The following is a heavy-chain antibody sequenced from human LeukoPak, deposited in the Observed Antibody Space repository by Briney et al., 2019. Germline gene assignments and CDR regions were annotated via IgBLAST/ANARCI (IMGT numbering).Heavy chain of an antibody. V-gene: IGHV4-34*01. D-gene: IGHD4-11*01. J-gene: IGHJ4*02. CDR3: ARGVSTPSDTGNYGAGYYHFDN. CDR1: GGSLSNYQ. CDR2: INHVGSS. Sequence: SETLSLTCAVYGGSLSNYQWTWIRQSPEKGLEWIGKINHVGSSNYNPSLKTRVTVSLEAPKNQVSLELRSVTAADTAVYYCARGVSTPSDTGNYGAGYYHFDNWGQGILVTVSS.